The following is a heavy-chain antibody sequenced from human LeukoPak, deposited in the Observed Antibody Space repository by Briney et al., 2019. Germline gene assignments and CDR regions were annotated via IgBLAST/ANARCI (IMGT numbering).Heavy chain of an antibody. CDR2: ISGSVDNT. CDR3: AKGAINYDFWSGYFY. CDR1: GFTFSNYA. J-gene: IGHJ4*02. Sequence: SGGSLRLSCAASGFTFSNYAMSWVRQAPGKGLEWVSAISGSVDNTYYADSVKGRFTLSRDNSKNTLYLQMNSLRAEDTAVYYCAKGAINYDFWSGYFYWGQGTLVTVSS. D-gene: IGHD3-3*01. V-gene: IGHV3-23*01.